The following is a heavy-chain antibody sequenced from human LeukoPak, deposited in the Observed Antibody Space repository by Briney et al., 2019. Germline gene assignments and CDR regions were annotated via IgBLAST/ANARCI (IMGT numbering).Heavy chain of an antibody. D-gene: IGHD1-26*01. J-gene: IGHJ4*02. CDR2: LYSSGIT. V-gene: IGHV3-66*01. Sequence: GGSLRLSCAASGFSVSVNYMSWVRRAPGKGLEWVSVLYSSGITKYADSVKGRFTISRDNSENTLNLQMDSLRAEDTAVYYCAAKGNGYSGSYVFAHWGQGTLVTVSS. CDR1: GFSVSVNY. CDR3: AAKGNGYSGSYVFAH.